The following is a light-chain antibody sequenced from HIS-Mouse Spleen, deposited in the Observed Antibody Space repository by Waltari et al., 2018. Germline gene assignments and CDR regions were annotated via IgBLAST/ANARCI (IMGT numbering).Light chain of an antibody. Sequence: SYVLTQPPPVSGAPGKTARITCGGNNIGSKSVHVYQQKPGQAPVLVVYDDSDRPSGIPERFSGSNSGNTATLTISRVEAGDEADYYCQVWDSSSDHVVFGGGTKLTVL. J-gene: IGLJ2*01. CDR1: NIGSKS. V-gene: IGLV3-21*03. CDR3: QVWDSSSDHVV. CDR2: DDS.